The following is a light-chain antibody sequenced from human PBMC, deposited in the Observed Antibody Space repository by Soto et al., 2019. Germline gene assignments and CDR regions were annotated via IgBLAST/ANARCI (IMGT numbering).Light chain of an antibody. V-gene: IGLV2-14*01. CDR2: EVS. CDR3: SSYTSSSTLVYV. J-gene: IGLJ1*01. CDR1: SSDVGGYNY. Sequence: QSALTQPASVSGSPGQSITISCTGTSSDVGGYNYVSWYQQHPGKAPKLMIYEVSNRPSGVSNRFSGSKSGNTASLTISGRQAEYEADYYCSSYTSSSTLVYVFGTGTKLTVL.